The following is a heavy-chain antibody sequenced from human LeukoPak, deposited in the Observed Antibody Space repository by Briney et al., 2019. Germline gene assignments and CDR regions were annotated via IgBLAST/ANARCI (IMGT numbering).Heavy chain of an antibody. Sequence: DSVKVSCKTSGYTFTSYDINWVRQAPGQGLEWMGWMNPNSGNTVYAQKFQGRVTMTRNTSISTAYMELSSLRPEDTAFYYCARSDPYYYDRSGYPKNDYWGQGTLVTVSS. CDR3: ARSDPYYYDRSGYPKNDY. D-gene: IGHD3-22*01. CDR2: MNPNSGNT. CDR1: GYTFTSYD. V-gene: IGHV1-8*01. J-gene: IGHJ4*02.